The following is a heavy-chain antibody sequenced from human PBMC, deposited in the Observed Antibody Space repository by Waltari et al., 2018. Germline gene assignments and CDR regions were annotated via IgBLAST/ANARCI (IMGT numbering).Heavy chain of an antibody. D-gene: IGHD2-8*01. V-gene: IGHV3-15*01. J-gene: IGHJ3*02. CDR1: GSTFSRSW. CDR2: IKSKTDGETT. CDR3: TTGGVKGPHDAFDI. Sequence: VQLVDSGGGLVKQGGSLSLSCAASGSTFSRSWMSWVRQAPGKGLEWVGRIKSKTDGETTDYAAPVKGRFTISRDDSKNTLYVQMDSLKSEDTAVYYCTTGGVKGPHDAFDIWGQGTIVTVSS.